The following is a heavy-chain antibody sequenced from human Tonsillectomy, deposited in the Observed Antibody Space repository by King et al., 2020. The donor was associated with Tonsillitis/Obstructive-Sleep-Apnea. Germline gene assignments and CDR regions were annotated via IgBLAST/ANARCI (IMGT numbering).Heavy chain of an antibody. Sequence: VQLVESGGGLVQPGGSLRLSCAASRFTFSNYEMNWVRQAPGKGLEWVSYISTSGSTKNYAYSVKGRFTISRDNAKNSLYLQMNSLRAEDTAVYYCARSEGIYYYGMDVWGQGTTVTVSS. CDR3: ARSEGIYYYGMDV. D-gene: IGHD6-13*01. CDR2: ISTSGSTK. CDR1: RFTFSNYE. V-gene: IGHV3-48*03. J-gene: IGHJ6*02.